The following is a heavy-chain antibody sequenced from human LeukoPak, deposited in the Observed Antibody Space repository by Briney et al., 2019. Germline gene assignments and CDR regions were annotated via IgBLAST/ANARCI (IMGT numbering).Heavy chain of an antibody. Sequence: GGSLRLSCAASGFTFSSYSMNWVRQAPGKGLEWVSYISSSGSTIYYADSVKGRFTISRDNAKNSLYLQMNSLRAEDTAVYYCARDPGNGMDVWGQGTTVTVSS. CDR3: ARDPGNGMDV. V-gene: IGHV3-48*04. CDR2: ISSSGSTI. CDR1: GFTFSSYS. J-gene: IGHJ6*02.